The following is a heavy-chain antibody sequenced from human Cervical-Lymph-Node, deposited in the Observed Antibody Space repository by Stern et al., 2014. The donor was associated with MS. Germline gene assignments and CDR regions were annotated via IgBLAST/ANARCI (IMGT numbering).Heavy chain of an antibody. J-gene: IGHJ4*02. CDR3: ARRDMSTTRYFDS. CDR2: IYPGAAET. V-gene: IGHV5-51*01. Sequence: VQLVQSGPEVKKPGESLRISCKASGYSFPVFWIGWVRQMSGRGLEWMGIIYPGAAETRHSPSFQGQVTMSVDLSTTTAYLQWRSLKASDTAIYYCARRDMSTTRYFDSWGQGTLVTVPS. D-gene: IGHD5-24*01. CDR1: GYSFPVFW.